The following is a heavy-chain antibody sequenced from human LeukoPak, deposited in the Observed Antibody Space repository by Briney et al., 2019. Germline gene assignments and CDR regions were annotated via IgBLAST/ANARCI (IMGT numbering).Heavy chain of an antibody. J-gene: IGHJ4*02. V-gene: IGHV4-34*01. CDR3: ARGASWIQLMLLFDY. CDR1: GGSFSGYY. CDR2: INHSGST. Sequence: SETLSLTCAVYGGSFSGYYWSWIRQPPGKGLEWIGEINHSGSTNYNPSLKSRVTISVDTSKNQFSLKLSSVTAADTAVYYCARGASWIQLMLLFDYWGQGTLVTVSS. D-gene: IGHD5-18*01.